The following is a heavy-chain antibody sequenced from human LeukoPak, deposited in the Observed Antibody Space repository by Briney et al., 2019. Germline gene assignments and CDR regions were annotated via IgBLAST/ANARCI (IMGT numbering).Heavy chain of an antibody. CDR3: ARIRDRSSTSCYTSRGHYMDV. CDR2: IYYSGST. D-gene: IGHD2-2*02. J-gene: IGHJ6*03. CDR1: GYSISSGYY. Sequence: SETLSLTCTVSGYSISSGYYWGWIRQPPGKGLEWIGSIYYSGSTYYNPSLKSRVTISVDTSKNQFSLKLSSVTAADTAVYYCARIRDRSSTSCYTSRGHYMDVWGKGTTVTVSS. V-gene: IGHV4-38-2*02.